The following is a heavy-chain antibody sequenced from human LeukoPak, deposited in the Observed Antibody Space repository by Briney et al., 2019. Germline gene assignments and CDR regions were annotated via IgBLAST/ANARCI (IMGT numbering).Heavy chain of an antibody. CDR1: GFTFSTYG. CDR3: ARARGFSSSSDAFDI. J-gene: IGHJ3*02. Sequence: GGSLRLSCAASGFTFSTYGMSWVRQAPGEELEWVSSISSSSGYIYYAESVKGRFTISRDNAKDSVFLQMNSLRGDDTAVYYCARARGFSSSSDAFDIWGQGTMVTVSS. V-gene: IGHV3-21*01. D-gene: IGHD6-6*01. CDR2: ISSSSGYI.